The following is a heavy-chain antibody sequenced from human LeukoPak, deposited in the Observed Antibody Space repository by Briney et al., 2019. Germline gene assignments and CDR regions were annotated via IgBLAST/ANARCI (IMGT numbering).Heavy chain of an antibody. CDR1: GYTFTSYD. J-gene: IGHJ6*03. D-gene: IGHD2-15*01. CDR2: MNPNSGNT. CDR3: ASRWWDQEGYYYYMDV. V-gene: IGHV1-8*01. Sequence: VASVKVSCKASGYTFTSYDINWVRQATGQGPEWMGWMNPNSGNTGYAQKFQGRVTMTRNTSISTAYMELSSLRSEDTAVYYCASRWWDQEGYYYYMDVWGKGTTVTVSS.